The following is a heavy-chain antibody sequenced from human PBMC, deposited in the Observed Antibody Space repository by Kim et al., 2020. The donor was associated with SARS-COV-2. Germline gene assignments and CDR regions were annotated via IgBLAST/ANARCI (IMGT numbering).Heavy chain of an antibody. V-gene: IGHV3-74*01. CDR3: AGVLRYFDWLPFDY. D-gene: IGHD3-9*01. CDR2: INSDGSST. CDR1: GFTFSSYW. Sequence: GGSLRLSCAASGFTFSSYWMHWVRQAPGKGLVWVSRINSDGSSTSYADSVKGRFTISRDNAKNTLYLQMNSLRAEDTAVYYCAGVLRYFDWLPFDYWGQGTLVTVSS. J-gene: IGHJ4*02.